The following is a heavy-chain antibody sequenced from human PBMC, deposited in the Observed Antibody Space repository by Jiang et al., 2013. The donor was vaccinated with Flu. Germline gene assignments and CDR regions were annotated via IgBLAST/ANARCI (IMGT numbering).Heavy chain of an antibody. V-gene: IGHV1-18*01. D-gene: IGHD3-10*02. J-gene: IGHJ5*02. CDR3: ARISTMSPYWFDP. Sequence: YGIAWVRQAPGQGLEWMGWISAYNGNTNYAQKLQGRVTMTTDTSTSTAYMELRSLRSDDTAVYYCARISTMSPYWFDPWGQGTLVTVSS. CDR2: ISAYNGNT. CDR1: YG.